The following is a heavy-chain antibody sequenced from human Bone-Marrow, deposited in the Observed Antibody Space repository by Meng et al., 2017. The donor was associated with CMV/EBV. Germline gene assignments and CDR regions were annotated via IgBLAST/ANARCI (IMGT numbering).Heavy chain of an antibody. V-gene: IGHV1-69*06. J-gene: IGHJ6*02. D-gene: IGHD6-13*01. CDR1: GGTFSSYA. CDR3: ATVGDSSSWLPYYYYGMDV. Sequence: SVKVSCKASGGTFSSYAISWVRQAPGQGLEWMGGIIPIFGTANYAQKFQGRVTITADKSTSTAYMELSSLRSEDTAVYYCATVGDSSSWLPYYYYGMDVWGQGTTVTVSS. CDR2: IIPIFGTA.